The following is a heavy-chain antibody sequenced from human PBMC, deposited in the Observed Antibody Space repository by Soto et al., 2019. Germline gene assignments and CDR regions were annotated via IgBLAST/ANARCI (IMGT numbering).Heavy chain of an antibody. CDR3: GLRVVVVGTDAFDI. J-gene: IGHJ3*02. CDR1: GFTFSSYS. CDR2: ISSGSSYM. D-gene: IGHD2-15*01. Sequence: EVQLVESGGGLVKPGGSLRLSCAASGFTFSSYSMNWVRQAPGKGLEWVSSISSGSSYMYYPDSVKGRFTISRDNAKNQLYLHMNSLIAEDTAVYYCGLRVVVVGTDAFDIWGQGTMVTVSS. V-gene: IGHV3-21*06.